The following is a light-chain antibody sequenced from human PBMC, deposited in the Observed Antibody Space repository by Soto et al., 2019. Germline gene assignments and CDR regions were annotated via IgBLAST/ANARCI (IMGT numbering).Light chain of an antibody. J-gene: IGLJ3*02. V-gene: IGLV2-14*01. Sequence: QSVLTKPASVSGSPGQSITISCTGSSSDVGGSNYVSWYQQYPGKPPRLIVYDVTNRPSGVSNRFSGSKSGSTASLTISGLQAEDEADYYCSSYSSSSTPWVFGGGTKLTVL. CDR3: SSYSSSSTPWV. CDR2: DVT. CDR1: SSDVGGSNY.